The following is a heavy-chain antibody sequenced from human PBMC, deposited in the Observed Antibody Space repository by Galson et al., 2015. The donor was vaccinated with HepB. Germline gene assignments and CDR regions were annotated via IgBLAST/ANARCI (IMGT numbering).Heavy chain of an antibody. Sequence: SLRLSCAASGFTFSSYAMHWVRRAPGKGLEWVAVISYDGSNKYYADSVKGRFTISRDNSKNTLYLQMNSLRAEDTAVYYCARGGGSSGWLAFDNWGQGTMVTVSS. CDR1: GFTFSSYA. CDR3: ARGGGSSGWLAFDN. J-gene: IGHJ3*02. CDR2: ISYDGSNK. V-gene: IGHV3-30-3*01. D-gene: IGHD6-19*01.